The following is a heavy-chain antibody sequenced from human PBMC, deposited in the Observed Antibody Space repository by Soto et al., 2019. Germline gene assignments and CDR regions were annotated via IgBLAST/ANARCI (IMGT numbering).Heavy chain of an antibody. CDR1: GGSISSSNW. V-gene: IGHV4-4*02. D-gene: IGHD5-12*01. CDR3: ARHAQWIIRAY. CDR2: VYFSGST. J-gene: IGHJ4*02. Sequence: SETLSLTCAVSGGSISSSNWWSWVRQPPGKGLEWIGEVYFSGSTNYNPSLKSRVTMSVDKSKNQFSLKLSSVTAADTAMYYCARHAQWIIRAYWGQGSLVTV.